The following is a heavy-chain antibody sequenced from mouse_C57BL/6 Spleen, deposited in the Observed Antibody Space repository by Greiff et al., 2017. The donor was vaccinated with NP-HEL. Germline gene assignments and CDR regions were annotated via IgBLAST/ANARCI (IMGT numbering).Heavy chain of an antibody. Sequence: QVQLQQPGAELVRPGTSVKLSCKASGYTFTSYWMHWVKQRPGQGLEWIGVIDPSDSYTNYNQKFKGKATLTVDTSSSTAYLQLSSLTSADYAVYYCATGGDYGAFEYWGKGTTLTVSS. D-gene: IGHD2-13*01. CDR2: IDPSDSYT. CDR1: GYTFTSYW. V-gene: IGHV1-59*01. CDR3: ATGGDYGAFEY. J-gene: IGHJ2*01.